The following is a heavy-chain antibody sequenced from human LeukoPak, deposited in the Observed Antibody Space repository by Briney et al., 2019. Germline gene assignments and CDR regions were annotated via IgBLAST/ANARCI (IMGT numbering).Heavy chain of an antibody. J-gene: IGHJ4*02. CDR1: GGSIRSYY. CDR2: TYYSGST. V-gene: IGHV4-59*01. D-gene: IGHD3-10*01. CDR3: ASSYYYGSGSSYTPFDY. Sequence: SETLSLTGTVSGGSIRSYYSTWIRKRPGKGLEWIGYTYYSGSTNYTPSLKSRVTISVDTSKNPFSLKLSSVTAADTAVYYCASSYYYGSGSSYTPFDYWGQGTLVTVSS.